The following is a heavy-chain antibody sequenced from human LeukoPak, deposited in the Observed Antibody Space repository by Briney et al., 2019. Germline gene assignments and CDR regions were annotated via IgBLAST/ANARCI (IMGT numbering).Heavy chain of an antibody. CDR1: GGSISTYY. D-gene: IGHD6-13*01. J-gene: IGHJ4*02. V-gene: IGHV4-59*12. CDR2: IYYSGST. CDR3: ARETTGAGTARPFDY. Sequence: SETLSLTCTVSGGSISTYYWSWIRQPPGKGLEWIGYIYYSGSTNYNPSLRSRVTISVDTSKNQFSLKLSSVTAADTAVYYCARETTGAGTARPFDYWGQGTLVTVSS.